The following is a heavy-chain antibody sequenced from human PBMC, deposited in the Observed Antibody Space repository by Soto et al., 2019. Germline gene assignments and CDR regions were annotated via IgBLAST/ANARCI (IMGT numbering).Heavy chain of an antibody. Sequence: SENPSLTWGGSGGFFSGDYWGGVRPPPGKGLEWIGEINHSGSTNYNPSLKSRVTISVDTSKNQFSLKLSSVTAADTAVYYCARSTCGGDCYSRAYFQHRGQGTLVTVSS. CDR2: INHSGST. CDR1: GGFFSGDY. D-gene: IGHD2-21*02. V-gene: IGHV4-34*01. J-gene: IGHJ1*01. CDR3: ARSTCGGDCYSRAYFQH.